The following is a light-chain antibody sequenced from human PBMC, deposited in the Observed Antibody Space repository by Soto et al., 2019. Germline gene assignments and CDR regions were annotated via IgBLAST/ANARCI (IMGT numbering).Light chain of an antibody. V-gene: IGKV3-15*01. Sequence: EIVMTQSPATLSVSPGERATLSCRASQSVSSNLAWYQQKPGQAPRLLIYGASTRATGIPARFSGSGSGTEFTLTISSLQPEDFAVYYCQQDYNLPFTFGQGTRLEI. CDR1: QSVSSN. J-gene: IGKJ5*01. CDR3: QQDYNLPFT. CDR2: GAS.